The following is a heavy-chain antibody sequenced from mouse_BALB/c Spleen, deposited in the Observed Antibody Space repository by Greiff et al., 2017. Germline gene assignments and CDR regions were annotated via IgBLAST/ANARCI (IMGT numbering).Heavy chain of an antibody. Sequence: VQLQQSGPELVKPGASVKMSCKASGYTFTSYVMHWVKQKPGQGLEWIGYINPYNDGTKYNEKFKGKATLTSDKSSSTAYMELSSLTSEDAAVYYCARGVITRGGYFDDWGQGTTLTVSA. CDR1: GYTFTSYV. D-gene: IGHD2-4*01. V-gene: IGHV1-14*01. CDR3: ARGVITRGGYFDD. J-gene: IGHJ2*01. CDR2: INPYNDGT.